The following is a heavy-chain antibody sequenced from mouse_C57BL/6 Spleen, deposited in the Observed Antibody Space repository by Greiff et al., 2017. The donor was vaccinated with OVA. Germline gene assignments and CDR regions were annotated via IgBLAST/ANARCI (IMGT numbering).Heavy chain of an antibody. CDR3: TRDRPSWFAY. CDR1: GFTFSSYA. V-gene: IGHV5-9-1*02. CDR2: ISSGGDYI. Sequence: EVMLVESGAGLVKPGGSLKLSCAASGFTFSSYAMSWVRQTPEKRLEWVAYISSGGDYIYYADTVKGRFTISRDNARNTLYLQMSSLKSVDTSMYYCTRDRPSWFAYWGQGTLVTVSA. J-gene: IGHJ3*01.